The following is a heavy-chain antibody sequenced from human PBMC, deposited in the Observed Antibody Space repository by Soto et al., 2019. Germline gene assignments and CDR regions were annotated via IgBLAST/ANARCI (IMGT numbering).Heavy chain of an antibody. CDR2: IYWDDDK. V-gene: IGHV2-5*02. CDR1: GFSLSTRGMG. D-gene: IGHD3-16*01. Sequence: QITLKESGPTLVKPTQTLTLTCTFSGFSLSTRGMGVGWIRQPPGKALDWLALIYWDDDKRYSPSLKSRLTITKDTSKNQVVLTMTNMDPVDTATYYCARLQRYAYREPDYWGQEPWSPSPQ. J-gene: IGHJ4*01. CDR3: ARLQRYAYREPDY.